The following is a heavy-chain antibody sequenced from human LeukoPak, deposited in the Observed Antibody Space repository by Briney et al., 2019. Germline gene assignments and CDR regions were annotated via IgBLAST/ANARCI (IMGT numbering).Heavy chain of an antibody. J-gene: IGHJ4*02. V-gene: IGHV2-5*02. D-gene: IGHD6-19*01. Sequence: SGPTLVKRTQTLTLTCTFSGFSLITKGVGVGWIRQPPRKALEWLALIYWDDDKRYNSALNSRLTITKDTSKNQVFLTMTNMDPVDTATYYCAHYDTVAHRQGYSFDYWGQGTLVTVSS. CDR3: AHYDTVAHRQGYSFDY. CDR2: IYWDDDK. CDR1: GFSLITKGVG.